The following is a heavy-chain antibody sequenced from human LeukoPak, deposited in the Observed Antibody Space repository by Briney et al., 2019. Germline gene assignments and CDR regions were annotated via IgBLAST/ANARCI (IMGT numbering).Heavy chain of an antibody. D-gene: IGHD5-12*01. CDR1: GGSISSGGYY. CDR2: IYHSGST. CDR3: ARDPRGYDLGLDY. Sequence: PSQTLSLTCTVSGGSISSGGYYWSWIRQPPGKGLEWIGYIYHSGSTYYNPSLKSRVTISVDRSKNQFSLKLSSVTAADTAVYYCARDPRGYDLGLDYWGQGTLVTVSS. V-gene: IGHV4-30-2*01. J-gene: IGHJ4*02.